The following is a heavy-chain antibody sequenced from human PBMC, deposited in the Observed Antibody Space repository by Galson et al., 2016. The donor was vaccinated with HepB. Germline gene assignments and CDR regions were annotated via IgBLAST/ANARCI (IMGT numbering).Heavy chain of an antibody. J-gene: IGHJ6*02. Sequence: SLRLSCAASGFTFSSYYMHWVRQAPGKGLVWVSRINRDESSTSYADYVKGRFTISRDNAKNTLYLQMNSLRAEDTAVYYCARDPSYYSGMDVWGQGTTGTVSS. CDR2: INRDESST. CDR3: ARDPSYYSGMDV. V-gene: IGHV3-74*01. CDR1: GFTFSSYY.